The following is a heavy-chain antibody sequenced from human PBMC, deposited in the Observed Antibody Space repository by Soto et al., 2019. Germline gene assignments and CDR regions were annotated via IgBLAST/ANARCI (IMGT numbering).Heavy chain of an antibody. CDR3: AKPSSSSWYYFDY. J-gene: IGHJ4*02. CDR1: GYTFTTYY. D-gene: IGHD6-13*01. V-gene: IGHV1-46*03. CDR2: INPSGGST. Sequence: QVQLVQSGAEVKKPGASVNVSCKASGYTFTTYYMHWVRQAPGQGLEWMGIINPSGGSTSYAQKFQGRVTMTRDTSTSTVYMELSGLRSEDTAVYYCAKPSSSSWYYFDYWGQGTLVTLSS.